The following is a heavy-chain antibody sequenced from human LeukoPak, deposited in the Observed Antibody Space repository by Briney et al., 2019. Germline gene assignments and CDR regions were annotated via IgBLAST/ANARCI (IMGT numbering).Heavy chain of an antibody. D-gene: IGHD3-10*01. V-gene: IGHV3-30-3*01. CDR2: TPYDGSNK. CDR3: ARGPVYYGSGSY. Sequence: GGSLRLSCAASGFTFSSYAMHWVCQAPGKGLEWVAVTPYDGSNKYYADSVKGRFTISRDNSKNTLYLQMNSLRAEDTAVYYCARGPVYYGSGSYWGQGTLVTVSS. J-gene: IGHJ4*02. CDR1: GFTFSSYA.